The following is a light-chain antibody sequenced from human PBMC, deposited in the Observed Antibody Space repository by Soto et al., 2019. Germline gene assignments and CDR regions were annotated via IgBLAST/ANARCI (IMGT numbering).Light chain of an antibody. CDR3: QQYGSSPWT. CDR2: GAS. J-gene: IGKJ1*01. CDR1: QSVSID. Sequence: EILMTQYPATVPVSPGERVTLSCGASQSVSIDLAWYQQKPGQAPRLLIYGASSMATGVPDRFSGSGSGTDFTLTIRRLETEDFAVYYCQQYGSSPWTFGQGPRWIS. V-gene: IGKV3-20*01.